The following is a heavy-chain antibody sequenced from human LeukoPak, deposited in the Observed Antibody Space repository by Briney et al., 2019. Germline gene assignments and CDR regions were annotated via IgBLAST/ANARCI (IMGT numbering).Heavy chain of an antibody. Sequence: GGSLRLSCAASGFTFSSYWMSWVRQAPGKGLEWVANIKQDGSEKYYVDSVKGRFTISRDNAKNSLYLQMNSLRAEDTAVYYCARDEAVADIGWSWFDPWGQGTLVTVSS. D-gene: IGHD6-19*01. J-gene: IGHJ5*02. CDR3: ARDEAVADIGWSWFDP. CDR1: GFTFSSYW. CDR2: IKQDGSEK. V-gene: IGHV3-7*01.